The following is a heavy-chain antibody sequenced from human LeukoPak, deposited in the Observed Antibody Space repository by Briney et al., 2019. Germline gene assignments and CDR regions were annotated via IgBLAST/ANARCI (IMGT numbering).Heavy chain of an antibody. CDR1: GFTFSSHA. CDR3: AKPSGRHPNYDFDH. J-gene: IGHJ4*02. D-gene: IGHD1-26*01. Sequence: GGSLRLSCAASGFTFSSHAMSWVRQAPGKGLEWVSAIGDSGRETFYTDSVKGRFTISRDNSKNTLYLEMNSLRAEDTAVYYCAKPSGRHPNYDFDHWGQGTLVTVSS. CDR2: IGDSGRET. V-gene: IGHV3-23*01.